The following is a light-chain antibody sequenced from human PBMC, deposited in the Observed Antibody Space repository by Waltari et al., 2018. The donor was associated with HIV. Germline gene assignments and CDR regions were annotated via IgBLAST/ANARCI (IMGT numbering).Light chain of an antibody. J-gene: IGKJ4*01. V-gene: IGKV3-15*01. CDR1: QRISSN. CDR3: QQYKNFPLT. Sequence: EIVMTQSPATLSVSPGERVTLSCRASQRISSNLVWYQQKPGQAPRPLIYRASSRATGIPARFSGSGSGTEFTLTISSLQSEDFALYYCQQYKNFPLTFGGGTKVEIK. CDR2: RAS.